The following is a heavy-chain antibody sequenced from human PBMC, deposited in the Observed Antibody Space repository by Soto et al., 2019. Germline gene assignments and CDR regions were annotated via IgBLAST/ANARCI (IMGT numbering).Heavy chain of an antibody. D-gene: IGHD4-17*01. Sequence: QLQLQESGPGLVKPSETLSLTCTVSGGSISSSNYYWGWIRQPPGKGLEWIGSIYYSGSTYYNSSLQRRAPXSXDXXRTQSSLKLTSVTAADTAVSYCATLPPYGAPNAGFWGQGTLVTVSS. CDR1: GGSISSSNYY. J-gene: IGHJ4*02. CDR2: IYYSGST. CDR3: ATLPPYGAPNAGF. V-gene: IGHV4-39*01.